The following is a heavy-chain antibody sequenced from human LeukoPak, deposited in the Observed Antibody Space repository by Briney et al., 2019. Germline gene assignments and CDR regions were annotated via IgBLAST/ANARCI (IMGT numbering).Heavy chain of an antibody. V-gene: IGHV3-53*04. CDR1: GFTVSSNF. CDR2: IYSVGST. CDR3: ARLYGTFLEWSPYFDY. D-gene: IGHD3-3*02. J-gene: IGHJ4*02. Sequence: GGSLRLSCAASGFTVSSNFMSWVRQAPGKGLEWVSVIYSVGSTYYADSVKGRFTISRHNSKNTLYLQMNSLRAEDTAVYYCARLYGTFLEWSPYFDYWGQGTLVTVSS.